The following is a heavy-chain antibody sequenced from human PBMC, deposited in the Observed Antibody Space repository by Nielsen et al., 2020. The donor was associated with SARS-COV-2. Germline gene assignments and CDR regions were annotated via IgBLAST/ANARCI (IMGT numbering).Heavy chain of an antibody. CDR2: IKSKTDGGTT. CDR3: TRDDFWSGYFGY. D-gene: IGHD3-3*01. J-gene: IGHJ4*02. Sequence: VRQAPGKGLEWVGRIKSKTDGGTTDYAAPVKGRFTISRDDSKNTLYLQMNSLKTEDTAVYYCTRDDFWSGYFGYWGQGTLVTVSS. V-gene: IGHV3-15*01.